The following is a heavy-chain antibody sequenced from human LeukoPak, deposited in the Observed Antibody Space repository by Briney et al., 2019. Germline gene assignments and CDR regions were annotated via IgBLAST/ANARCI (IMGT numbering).Heavy chain of an antibody. Sequence: GGSVRLSCSASGFPFSSYALHWVRQAPGKGLECVSALSSDGVTTRYVDSVKGRFTISRDNYKNTLYLQMSSLRAEDTAVYYCVSQYGVDVWGQGTTVTVSS. CDR3: VSQYGVDV. CDR2: LSSDGVTT. J-gene: IGHJ6*02. CDR1: GFPFSSYA. V-gene: IGHV3-64D*09.